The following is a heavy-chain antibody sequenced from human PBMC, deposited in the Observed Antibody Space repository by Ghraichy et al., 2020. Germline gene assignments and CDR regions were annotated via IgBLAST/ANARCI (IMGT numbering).Heavy chain of an antibody. CDR2: IKQDGSEQ. D-gene: IGHD4-11*01. V-gene: IGHV3-7*01. J-gene: IGHJ6*02. Sequence: LSLTCAVSGFPFSSYWMSWVRQAPGKGQERVANIKQDGSEQYYMDSVKGRFTISRDNTKNALYLQMNSLRAEDTAVYYCARVNYYSNGYNYQYGMDVWGQGTTLTVSS. CDR3: ARVNYYSNGYNYQYGMDV. CDR1: GFPFSSYW.